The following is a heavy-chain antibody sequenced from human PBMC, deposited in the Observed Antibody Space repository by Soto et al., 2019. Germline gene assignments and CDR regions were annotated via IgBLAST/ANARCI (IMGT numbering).Heavy chain of an antibody. D-gene: IGHD3-3*01. CDR2: IYYSGST. V-gene: IGHV4-59*01. CDR3: ARARYPLRFLEWADSGDYYYSYGMDV. CDR1: GGSISSYY. Sequence: SETLSLTCTLSGGSISSYYWTWIRQPPGKGLEWNGYIYYSGSTNHNPSLKSRVTISVATSKNQFSLKLSSVTAADTAVYYCARARYPLRFLEWADSGDYYYSYGMDVWGQGTTVTVSS. J-gene: IGHJ6*02.